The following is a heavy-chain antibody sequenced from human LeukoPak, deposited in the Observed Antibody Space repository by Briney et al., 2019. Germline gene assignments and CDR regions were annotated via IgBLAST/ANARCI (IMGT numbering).Heavy chain of an antibody. Sequence: SETLSLTCTVSGGSISSYYWSWIRQPPGKGLEWIGYIYYSGSTNYNPSLKSRVTISVDTSKNQFSLKLSSVTAADTAVYYCARSDPYNYYDSSGYYLVFDYWGQGTLVTVSS. CDR1: GGSISSYY. J-gene: IGHJ4*02. D-gene: IGHD3-22*01. CDR3: ARSDPYNYYDSSGYYLVFDY. CDR2: IYYSGST. V-gene: IGHV4-59*01.